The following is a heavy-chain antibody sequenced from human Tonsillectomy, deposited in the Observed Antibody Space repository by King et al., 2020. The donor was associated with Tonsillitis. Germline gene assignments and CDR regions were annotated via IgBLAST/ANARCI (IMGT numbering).Heavy chain of an antibody. D-gene: IGHD3-10*01. J-gene: IGHJ4*02. CDR3: ARDWESMVRRVPVHKY. CDR1: GFTFSIYS. Sequence: DVQLVESGGGLVKPGGSLRLSCAASGFTFSIYSMNWVRQAPGKGLEWVSSISSSSTYIDYADSVKGRFTVSRDNAKNSLYLQMNSLRAEDTAVYYCARDWESMVRRVPVHKYWGQGTLVTVSS. CDR2: ISSSSTYI. V-gene: IGHV3-21*01.